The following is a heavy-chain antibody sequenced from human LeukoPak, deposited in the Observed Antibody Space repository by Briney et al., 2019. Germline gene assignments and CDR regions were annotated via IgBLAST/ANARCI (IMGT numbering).Heavy chain of an antibody. CDR2: IYYSGST. V-gene: IGHV4-39*07. D-gene: IGHD2-8*01. Sequence: SETLSLTCTVSGGSISSSSYYWGWIRQPPGKGLEWIGNIYYSGSTYYNPSLKSRVTISVDMSKNQFSLKLTSVTAADTAVYYCARGNADCTNGVCYLFDYWGQGTLVTVSS. J-gene: IGHJ4*02. CDR1: GGSISSSSYY. CDR3: ARGNADCTNGVCYLFDY.